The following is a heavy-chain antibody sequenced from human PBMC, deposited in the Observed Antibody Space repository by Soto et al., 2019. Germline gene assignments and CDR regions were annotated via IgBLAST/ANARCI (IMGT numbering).Heavy chain of an antibody. D-gene: IGHD6-13*01. V-gene: IGHV4-39*01. CDR1: GASITSGNYY. CDR2: SSYTGNT. Sequence: SETLSLTCTVSGASITSGNYYWGWIRQPPGKGLQWIGSSSYTGNTYFNPSLRSRVTISVDTSNNQFSLRLTSVTASDTAVYYCARPDSSSWAAPWGSWGQGTLVIVS. J-gene: IGHJ5*02. CDR3: ARPDSSSWAAPWGS.